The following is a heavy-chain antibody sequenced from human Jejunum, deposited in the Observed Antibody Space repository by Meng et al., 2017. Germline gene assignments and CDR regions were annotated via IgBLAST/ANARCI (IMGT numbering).Heavy chain of an antibody. V-gene: IGHV3-48*03. J-gene: IGHJ4*02. CDR2: IHKSGCDI. CDR1: GLILRNYE. CDR3: ASLVVREEGEC. Sequence: GESLKISCAASGLILRNYEMSWVRQAPGKGLEWISYIHKSGCDIDYADSVKGRFTISRDNAKNTLYLQMNTLRVEDTAVYYCASLVVREEGECWGQGTLVTVSS. D-gene: IGHD3-10*01.